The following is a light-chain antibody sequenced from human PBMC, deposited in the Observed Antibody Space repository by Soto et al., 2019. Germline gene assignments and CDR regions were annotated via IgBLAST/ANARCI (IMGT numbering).Light chain of an antibody. CDR2: DAS. CDR3: QQYNSWPPIT. J-gene: IGKJ5*01. CDR1: ESVGRN. V-gene: IGKV3-15*01. Sequence: EVVMTQSPATLSVSPGERATLSCRASESVGRNLAWYQQKPGQAPRLLIYDASTRATGIPDRFSGGGSGTEFTLTISSLQSEDFAVYYCQQYNSWPPITFRQGTRLEIK.